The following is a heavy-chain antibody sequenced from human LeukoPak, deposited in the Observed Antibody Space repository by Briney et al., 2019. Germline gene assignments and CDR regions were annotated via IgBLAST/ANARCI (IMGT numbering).Heavy chain of an antibody. CDR2: INPNSGAT. D-gene: IGHD1-1*01. Sequence: ASVKVCCKASGYTFTGYYIHWVRQAPGQGLEWMGWINPNSGATNYAQKFQGSVTMTRDTSISTAYMELTRLTSDDTAVYYCARDLRYTTGWGQGTLVTVSP. J-gene: IGHJ4*02. CDR1: GYTFTGYY. CDR3: ARDLRYTTG. V-gene: IGHV1-2*02.